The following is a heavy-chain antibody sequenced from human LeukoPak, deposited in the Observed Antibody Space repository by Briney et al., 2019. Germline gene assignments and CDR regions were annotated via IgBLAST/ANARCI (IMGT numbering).Heavy chain of an antibody. CDR1: GYTFTSYD. CDR3: ARGGGERHYYYYYGMDV. J-gene: IGHJ6*02. D-gene: IGHD5-24*01. V-gene: IGHV1-8*01. Sequence: ASVKVSCKASGYTFTSYDINWVRQATGQGLEWMGWMNPNSGNTGYAQKFQGRVTMTRNTSISTAYMELSSLRSEDTAVYCCARGGGERHYYYYYGMDVWGQGTTVTVSS. CDR2: MNPNSGNT.